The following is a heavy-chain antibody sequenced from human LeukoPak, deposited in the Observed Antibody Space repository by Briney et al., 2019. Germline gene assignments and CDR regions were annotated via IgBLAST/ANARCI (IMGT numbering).Heavy chain of an antibody. Sequence: GGSLRLSCAASGFTFSSYAMSWVRQAPGKGLEWVSAISGSGGSTFYADSVKGRFTISRDNSKNTLYLQMNSLTAEDTAVYYCARLENPSGYWDWGQGTLVTVSS. V-gene: IGHV3-23*01. CDR2: ISGSGGST. D-gene: IGHD3-22*01. CDR3: ARLENPSGYWD. J-gene: IGHJ4*02. CDR1: GFTFSSYA.